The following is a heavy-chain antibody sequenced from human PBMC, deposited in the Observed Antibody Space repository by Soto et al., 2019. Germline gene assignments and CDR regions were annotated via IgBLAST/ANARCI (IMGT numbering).Heavy chain of an antibody. V-gene: IGHV1-69*08. J-gene: IGHJ6*02. CDR1: GGTFSSYT. Sequence: QVQLVQSGAEVKKPGSSVEVSCKASGGTFSSYTISWVRQAPGQGLEWMGRIIPILGIANYAQKFQGRVTITADKSTSTAYMELSSLRSEDTAVYYCAREGVVVVPAFYYYGMDVWGQGTTVTVSS. CDR3: AREGVVVVPAFYYYGMDV. D-gene: IGHD2-2*01. CDR2: IIPILGIA.